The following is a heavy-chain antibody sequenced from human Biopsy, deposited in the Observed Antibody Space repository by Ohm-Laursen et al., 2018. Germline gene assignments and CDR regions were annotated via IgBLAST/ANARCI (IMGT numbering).Heavy chain of an antibody. D-gene: IGHD1-1*01. CDR2: TYYRSKWYN. CDR1: GDSVSSNSAA. Sequence: QTLSLTCVISGDSVSSNSAAWNWIRHSPSRGLEWLGRTYYRSKWYNDYAVFVKSRITINPDTSKNQFSLQLNSVTPEDTAVYYCARETPTGIPFNWFDPWGQGTLVTVSS. J-gene: IGHJ5*02. V-gene: IGHV6-1*01. CDR3: ARETPTGIPFNWFDP.